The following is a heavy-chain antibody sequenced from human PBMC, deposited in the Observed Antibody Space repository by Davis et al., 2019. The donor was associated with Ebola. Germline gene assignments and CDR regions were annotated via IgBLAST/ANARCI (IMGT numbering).Heavy chain of an antibody. CDR3: ARDMGVYYGMDV. V-gene: IGHV3-11*01. CDR1: GFSFSDYY. Sequence: GESLKISCAASGFSFSDYYMTWIRQAPGKGLEWLSYISSSGSSMNYADSVKGRFTISRDNAKNSLYLQMNSLRVEDTAVYYCARDMGVYYGMDVWGKGTTVTVSS. J-gene: IGHJ6*04. D-gene: IGHD2-8*01. CDR2: ISSSGSSM.